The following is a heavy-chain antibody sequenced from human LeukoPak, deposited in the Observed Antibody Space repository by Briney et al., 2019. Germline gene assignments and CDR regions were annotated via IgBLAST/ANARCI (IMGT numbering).Heavy chain of an antibody. Sequence: SQTLSLTCAISGDGVSTNSAAWNWIRQSPSRGLEFLGRTYYRSKWYNDYAVSVKSRITINPDTSKNQFSLQLNSVTPDDTAVYFCARGRDSAFDIWGQGTMVTVSS. CDR1: GDGVSTNSAA. CDR3: ARGRDSAFDI. V-gene: IGHV6-1*01. J-gene: IGHJ3*02. CDR2: TYYRSKWYN. D-gene: IGHD3-10*01.